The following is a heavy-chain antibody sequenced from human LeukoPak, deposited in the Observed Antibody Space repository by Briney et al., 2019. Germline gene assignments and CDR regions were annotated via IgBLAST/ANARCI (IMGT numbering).Heavy chain of an antibody. CDR1: GFTFSSYS. D-gene: IGHD2-21*02. J-gene: IGHJ4*02. V-gene: IGHV3-21*01. CDR3: ARGEYCGGDCYSD. Sequence: GGSLRLSCAASGFTFSSYSMNWVRQAPGKGLEWVSSISSSSYIYYADSVKGRFTISRDNAKNSLYLQMNSLRAEDTAVYYCARGEYCGGDCYSDWGRGTLVTVSS. CDR2: ISSSSYI.